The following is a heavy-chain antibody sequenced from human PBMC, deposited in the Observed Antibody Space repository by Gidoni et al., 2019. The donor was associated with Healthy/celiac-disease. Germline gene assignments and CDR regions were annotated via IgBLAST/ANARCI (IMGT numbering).Heavy chain of an antibody. J-gene: IGHJ4*02. Sequence: QVQLVESGGGVVQPGRALRLSCAAAGFTFSSYAMHWVRQATGKGLEWVAVISYDGSNKYYADSVKGRFTISRDNSKNTLYLQMNSLRAEDTAVYYCARSVDTAMVKVDYWGQGTLVTVSS. CDR1: GFTFSSYA. D-gene: IGHD5-18*01. V-gene: IGHV3-30-3*01. CDR2: ISYDGSNK. CDR3: ARSVDTAMVKVDY.